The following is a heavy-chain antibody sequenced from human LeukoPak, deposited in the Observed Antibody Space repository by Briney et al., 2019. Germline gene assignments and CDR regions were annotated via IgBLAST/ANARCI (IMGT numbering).Heavy chain of an antibody. D-gene: IGHD6-19*01. CDR3: AKVGVSSGWIHYYFDY. CDR2: ISGSGGST. Sequence: GGSLRLSCAASGFTFSSYAMSWVRQAPGKGLEWVSAISGSGGSTYYADSVKGRFTISRDNSKNTLYLQMNSLRAEDTAVYYCAKVGVSSGWIHYYFDYWGQGTLVTVSS. J-gene: IGHJ4*02. CDR1: GFTFSSYA. V-gene: IGHV3-23*01.